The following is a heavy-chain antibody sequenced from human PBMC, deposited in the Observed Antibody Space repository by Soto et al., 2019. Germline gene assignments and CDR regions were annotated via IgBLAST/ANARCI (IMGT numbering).Heavy chain of an antibody. CDR3: ARGWGRWWFNQLLDR. Sequence: QGQLQESGPGLVKPSETLSLTCTVSGGSISSYYWSWIRQPPGKGLEWIGYIYYSGSTNYNPSLKRTVTRSVDTSKNQFTLKLSSATAADTDVYYCARGWGRWWFNQLLDRWGQVTMVSASS. J-gene: IGHJ3*01. D-gene: IGHD2-2*01. CDR1: GGSISSYY. CDR2: IYYSGST. V-gene: IGHV4-59*01.